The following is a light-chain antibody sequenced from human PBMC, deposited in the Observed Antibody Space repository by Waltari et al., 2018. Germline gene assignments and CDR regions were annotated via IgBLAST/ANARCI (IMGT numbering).Light chain of an antibody. CDR1: SSDVGGYNY. Sequence: QSALTQPASVSGSPGQSITISCTGTSSDVGGYNYVSWYQKHPGKAPKLMIYAVTNRPSGVSNRFSGSKSGNTASLTISGLQAEDEADYYCSSYTSSNTLGFGTGTKVTVL. V-gene: IGLV2-14*03. J-gene: IGLJ1*01. CDR3: SSYTSSNTLG. CDR2: AVT.